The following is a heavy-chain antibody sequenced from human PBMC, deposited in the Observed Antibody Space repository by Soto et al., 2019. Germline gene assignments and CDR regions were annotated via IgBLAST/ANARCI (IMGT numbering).Heavy chain of an antibody. J-gene: IGHJ4*02. CDR3: AKDALAYCGGDCPSDY. D-gene: IGHD2-21*02. V-gene: IGHV3-30*18. CDR2: ISYDGSNK. CDR1: GFTFSSYG. Sequence: LRLSCAASGFTFSSYGMHWVRQAPGKGLEWVAVISYDGSNKYYADSVKGRFTISRDNSKNTLYLQMNSLRAEDTAVYYCAKDALAYCGGDCPSDYWGQGTLVTVSS.